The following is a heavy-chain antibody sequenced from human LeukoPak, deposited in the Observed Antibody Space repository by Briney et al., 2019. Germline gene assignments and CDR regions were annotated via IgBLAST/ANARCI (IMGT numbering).Heavy chain of an antibody. V-gene: IGHV4-39*01. CDR2: IYYIGSP. CDR1: GDSIRSGDSY. J-gene: IGHJ6*02. D-gene: IGHD1-14*01. CDR3: ARLPITKRAMDV. Sequence: SETLSLTCSVSGDSIRSGDSYWGWLRQTPWKGLEWIGSIYYIGSPYYNPSLDSRRVTISVDTSKNQFSLKVTSVTAADTAVYYCARLPITKRAMDVWGQGTTVTVSS.